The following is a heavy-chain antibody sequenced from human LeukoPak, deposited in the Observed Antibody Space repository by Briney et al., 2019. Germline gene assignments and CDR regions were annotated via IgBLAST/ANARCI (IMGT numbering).Heavy chain of an antibody. D-gene: IGHD5-18*01. CDR3: ARGGGYSYGEEHAFDI. CDR1: GGSISSSSYY. Sequence: SETLSLTCTVSGGSISSSSYYWGWIRQPPEKGLEWIGSIYYSGSTYYNPSLKSRVTISVDTSKNQFSLKLSSVTAADTAVYYCARGGGYSYGEEHAFDIWGQGTMVTVSS. V-gene: IGHV4-39*01. CDR2: IYYSGST. J-gene: IGHJ3*02.